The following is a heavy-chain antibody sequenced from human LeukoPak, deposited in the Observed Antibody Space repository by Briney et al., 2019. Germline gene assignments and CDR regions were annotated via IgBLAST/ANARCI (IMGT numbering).Heavy chain of an antibody. CDR1: GGSISSYY. V-gene: IGHV4-59*01. Sequence: SGTLSLTCAVSGGSISSYYWSWIRQPPGKGLEWIGYIYSSGSTNYNPSLKSRITISIDTSKNQFSLKLSSVTAADTAVYYCARFAYCGGHCWYYFDYWGQGSLVTVSS. CDR2: IYSSGST. D-gene: IGHD2-21*02. CDR3: ARFAYCGGHCWYYFDY. J-gene: IGHJ4*02.